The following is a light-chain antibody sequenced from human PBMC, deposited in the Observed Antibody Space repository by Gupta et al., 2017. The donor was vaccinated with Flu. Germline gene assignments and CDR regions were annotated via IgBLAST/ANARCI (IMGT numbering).Light chain of an antibody. J-gene: IGKJ1*01. CDR3: QQRYSTLWT. CDR1: QSISSY. Sequence: IQMTQSPSSLSASVGDRVTITCRASQSISSYLNWYQQKPGKAPKLLIYAASRVKSGVPSRFSGSGSGTDFTLTISRLQPEDFATYYCQQRYSTLWTFGQGTKVEIK. CDR2: AAS. V-gene: IGKV1-39*01.